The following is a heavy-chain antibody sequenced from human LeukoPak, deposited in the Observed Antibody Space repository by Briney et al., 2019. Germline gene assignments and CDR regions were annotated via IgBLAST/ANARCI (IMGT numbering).Heavy chain of an antibody. CDR3: VRGIDY. CDR2: INQDGSGR. Sequence: GGSLRLSCAVSGFTFSRDWMSWGRQAPGKGLEWVATINQDGSGRDYVDSVKGRFTISRDNAKNSLFLQMNNLRAEDTASYYCVRGIDYWGQGTLVTVSS. V-gene: IGHV3-7*05. J-gene: IGHJ4*02. CDR1: GFTFSRDW.